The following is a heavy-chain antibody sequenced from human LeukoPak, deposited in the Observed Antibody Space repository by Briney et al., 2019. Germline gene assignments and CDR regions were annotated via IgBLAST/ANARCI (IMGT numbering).Heavy chain of an antibody. CDR3: TRVQAGRSGLMDV. Sequence: GGSLRLSCAASGFTLSNYWMHWVRQAPGEGLEWVSRVDPDGTTTNYADSVTGRFTTSRDNAKNTLYLQMNSLRAEDTALYYCTRVQAGRSGLMDVWGRGTTVTVSS. V-gene: IGHV3-74*01. CDR2: VDPDGTTT. CDR1: GFTLSNYW. J-gene: IGHJ6*02. D-gene: IGHD2-8*02.